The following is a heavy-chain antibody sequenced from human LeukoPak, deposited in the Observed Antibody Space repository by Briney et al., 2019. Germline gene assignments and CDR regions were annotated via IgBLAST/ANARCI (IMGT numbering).Heavy chain of an antibody. CDR1: GGTFSSYA. Sequence: SVKVSCKASGGTFSSYAISWVRQAPGQGLEWMGGIIPIFGTTNYAQKFQGRVTVTADESTSTAYMELSSLRSEDTAVYYCAGSRQGDYDILTGYTNWGQGTLVTVSS. CDR3: AGSRQGDYDILTGYTN. J-gene: IGHJ4*02. V-gene: IGHV1-69*13. D-gene: IGHD3-9*01. CDR2: IIPIFGTT.